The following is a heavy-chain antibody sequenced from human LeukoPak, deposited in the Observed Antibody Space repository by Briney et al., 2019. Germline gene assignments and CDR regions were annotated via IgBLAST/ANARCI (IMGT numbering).Heavy chain of an antibody. CDR2: ISSSSSTI. Sequence: GGSLRLSCAASGFTFSSYSMNWVRQAPGKGLEWVSYISSSSSTIYYADSVKGRFTISRDNAKNSLYLQMNSLRAEDTAVYYCARDRSTWAARALGYWGQGTLVTVSS. CDR3: ARDRSTWAARALGY. V-gene: IGHV3-48*04. D-gene: IGHD6-6*01. J-gene: IGHJ4*02. CDR1: GFTFSSYS.